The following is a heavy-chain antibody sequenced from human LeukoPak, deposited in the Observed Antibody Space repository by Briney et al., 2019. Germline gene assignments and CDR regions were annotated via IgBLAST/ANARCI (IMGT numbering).Heavy chain of an antibody. V-gene: IGHV4-34*01. CDR2: INHSGST. D-gene: IGHD3-9*01. J-gene: IGHJ4*02. Sequence: SETLSLTCAVYGGSFSGYYWSWIRQPPGKGLEWIGEINHSGSTNYNPSLKSRVTISVDTSKNQFSLKLSSVTAADTAVYYCARDPRTDYYDILTGYFDYWGQGTLVTVSS. CDR1: GGSFSGYY. CDR3: ARDPRTDYYDILTGYFDY.